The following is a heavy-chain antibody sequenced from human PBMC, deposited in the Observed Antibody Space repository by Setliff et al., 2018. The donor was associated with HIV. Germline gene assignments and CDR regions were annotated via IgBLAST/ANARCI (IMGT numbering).Heavy chain of an antibody. J-gene: IGHJ6*03. Sequence: ASVKVSCKASGYTFTGYYMHWVRQAPGQGLEWMGRINPNSGGTNYAQKFQGRVTMTRDTSISTAHMELSRLRSDDTAVYYCARDWVAGTSGYYYYYMDVWGKGTTVTVSS. CDR3: ARDWVAGTSGYYYYYMDV. V-gene: IGHV1-2*06. CDR1: GYTFTGYY. D-gene: IGHD6-19*01. CDR2: INPNSGGT.